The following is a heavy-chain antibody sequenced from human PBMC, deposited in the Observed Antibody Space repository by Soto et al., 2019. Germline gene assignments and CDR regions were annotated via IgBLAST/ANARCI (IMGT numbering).Heavy chain of an antibody. V-gene: IGHV3-48*03. J-gene: IGHJ1*01. CDR2: ISSSGSTI. D-gene: IGHD3-22*01. Sequence: GGSLRLSCAASGFTFSSYEMNWVRQAPGKGLEWVSYISSSGSTIYYADSVKGRFTISRDNAKNSLYLQMNSLRAEDTAVYYCARDEGRGSGYTSEYFQHWGQGTLVTVSS. CDR1: GFTFSSYE. CDR3: ARDEGRGSGYTSEYFQH.